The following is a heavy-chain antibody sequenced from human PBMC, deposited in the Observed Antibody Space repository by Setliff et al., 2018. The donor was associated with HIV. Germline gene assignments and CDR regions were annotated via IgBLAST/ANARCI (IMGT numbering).Heavy chain of an antibody. Sequence: SETLSLTCTVSGGSISSGSYYWSWIRQPAGKGLEWIGHIYTSGSTNYNPSLKSRVTISVDTSKNQFSLKLSSVTAADAAVYYCATLSGATTYFDYWGQGTLVTVSS. CDR1: GGSISSGSYY. V-gene: IGHV4-61*09. D-gene: IGHD1-26*01. CDR2: IYTSGST. J-gene: IGHJ4*02. CDR3: ATLSGATTYFDY.